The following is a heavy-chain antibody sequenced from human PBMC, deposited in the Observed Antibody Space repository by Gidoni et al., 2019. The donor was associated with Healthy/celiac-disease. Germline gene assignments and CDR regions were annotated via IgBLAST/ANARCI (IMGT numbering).Heavy chain of an antibody. Sequence: EVQLVASGGGLVKHGGSLRLSCAASGFTFSRYSMNWVRQAPGKGLEWVSSISSSSSYIYYADSVKGRFTISRDNAKNSLYLQMNSLRAEDTAVYYCARDLRVGAFDIWGQGTMVTVSS. V-gene: IGHV3-21*01. J-gene: IGHJ3*02. CDR1: GFTFSRYS. CDR3: ARDLRVGAFDI. CDR2: ISSSSSYI. D-gene: IGHD1-26*01.